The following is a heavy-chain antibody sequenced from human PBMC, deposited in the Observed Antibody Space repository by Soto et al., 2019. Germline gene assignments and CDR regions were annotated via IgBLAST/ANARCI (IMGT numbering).Heavy chain of an antibody. D-gene: IGHD6-19*01. CDR3: ASGSTGWYGYDY. CDR2: INSDATTK. V-gene: IGHV3-74*01. J-gene: IGHJ4*02. CDR1: GFTFRTSW. Sequence: EVQLVESGGGLVQPGGSLRLSCVASGFTFRTSWMHWVRQAPGKGLVWVSRINSDATTKNYAEYAKGRFTIARDNAENTLYLQMVILTAEDTAVYYCASGSTGWYGYDYWGQGTLRTGSS.